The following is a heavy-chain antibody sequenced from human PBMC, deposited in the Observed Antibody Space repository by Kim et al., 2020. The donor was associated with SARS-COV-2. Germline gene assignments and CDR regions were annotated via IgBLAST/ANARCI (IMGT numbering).Heavy chain of an antibody. V-gene: IGHV3-48*03. CDR1: GFTFSSYE. Sequence: GGSLRLSCAASGFTFSSYEMNWVRQAPGKGLEWVSYISSSGSTIYYADSVKGRFTISRDNAKNSLYLQMNSLRAEDTAVYYCARGTYYYGSGSYLRPPDSADDGMVVWGQGTTVTVSS. J-gene: IGHJ6*02. D-gene: IGHD3-10*01. CDR2: ISSSGSTI. CDR3: ARGTYYYGSGSYLRPPDSADDGMVV.